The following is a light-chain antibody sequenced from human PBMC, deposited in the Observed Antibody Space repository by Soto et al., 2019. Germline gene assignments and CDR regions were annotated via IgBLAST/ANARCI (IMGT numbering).Light chain of an antibody. J-gene: IGLJ2*01. CDR1: SSNIGTNS. CDR3: ATWDDSLNGPV. Sequence: QSVLTQPPSTSGTPGQRVTISCSGSSSNIGTNSVNWYQQLPGTAPKLLIYNSNQRPSGVPDRFSGSKSGTPASLAISGLQSEDEADYYCATWDDSLNGPVFGGGTKLTVL. V-gene: IGLV1-44*01. CDR2: NSN.